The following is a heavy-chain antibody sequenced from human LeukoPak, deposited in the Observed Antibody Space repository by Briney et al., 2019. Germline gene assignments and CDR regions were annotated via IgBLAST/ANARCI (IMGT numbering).Heavy chain of an antibody. CDR2: IYNSGIT. D-gene: IGHD3-10*01. CDR3: ATSRFMLRGVIGAFDI. J-gene: IGHJ3*02. CDR1: GGPISSYY. Sequence: SETLSLTCTASGGPISSYYWSWIRQPPGKGLEWIGYIYNSGITNYTPFLKSRVTISVDTSKNQFSLNLSSVTAADTAVYYCATSRFMLRGVIGAFDIWGQGTMVTVSS. V-gene: IGHV4-4*09.